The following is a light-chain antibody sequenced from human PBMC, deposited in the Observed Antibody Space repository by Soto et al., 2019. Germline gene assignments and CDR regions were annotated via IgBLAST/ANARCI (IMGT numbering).Light chain of an antibody. CDR3: GTWDTSLSSVV. CDR2: DNN. J-gene: IGLJ2*01. V-gene: IGLV1-51*01. CDR1: SSNIGNNY. Sequence: QSVLTQPPSVSAAPGQRVTISCSGISSNIGNNYVSLYQQFPGAAPKLLIYDNNKRPSGIPDRFSGSKSGTSSTLAITGLQTGDEDDYYCGTWDTSLSSVVFGGGTKLTVL.